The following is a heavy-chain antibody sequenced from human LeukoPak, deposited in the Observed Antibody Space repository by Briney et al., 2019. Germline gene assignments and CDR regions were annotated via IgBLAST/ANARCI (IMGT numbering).Heavy chain of an antibody. CDR3: ARRRITMVRRVKGIDY. V-gene: IGHV3-21*01. CDR1: GFTFSSYS. D-gene: IGHD3-10*01. CDR2: ISSSSSYI. J-gene: IGHJ4*02. Sequence: GGSLRLSCAASGFTFSSYSMNWVRQAPGKGLEWVSSISSSSSYIYYADSVKGRFTISRDNAKNSLYLQMNSLRAEDTAVYYCARRRITMVRRVKGIDYWGQGTLVTVSS.